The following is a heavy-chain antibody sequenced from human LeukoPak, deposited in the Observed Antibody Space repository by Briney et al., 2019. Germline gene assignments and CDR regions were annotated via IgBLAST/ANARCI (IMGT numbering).Heavy chain of an antibody. Sequence: PGRSLRLSCAASGFTFSSYGMHWVRHAPSKGLEWVAVIWYDGSNKYYADSVKGRFTISRDNSKNTLYLQMNSLRAEDTAVYYCARDHAAGTLLSWFDPWGQGTLVTVSS. J-gene: IGHJ5*02. CDR2: IWYDGSNK. D-gene: IGHD6-13*01. CDR3: ARDHAAGTLLSWFDP. CDR1: GFTFSSYG. V-gene: IGHV3-33*01.